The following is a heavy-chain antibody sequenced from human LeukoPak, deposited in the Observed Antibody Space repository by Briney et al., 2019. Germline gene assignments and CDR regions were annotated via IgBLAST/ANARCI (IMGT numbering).Heavy chain of an antibody. J-gene: IGHJ5*02. V-gene: IGHV4-34*01. CDR3: AREFDDYGDYFAWFDP. CDR2: INHSGST. CDR1: GGSFSGYY. D-gene: IGHD4-17*01. Sequence: SETLSLTCAVYGGSFSGYYWSWIRQPPGKGLEWIGEINHSGSTNYNPSLKSRVTISVDTSKNQFSLKLSSVTPEDTAVYYCAREFDDYGDYFAWFDPWGQGTLVTVSS.